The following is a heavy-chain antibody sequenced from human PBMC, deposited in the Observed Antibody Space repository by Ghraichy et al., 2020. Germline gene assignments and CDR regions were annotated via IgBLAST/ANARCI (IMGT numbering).Heavy chain of an antibody. V-gene: IGHV2-26*01. CDR2: IDEG. Sequence: SGPTLVKPTETLTLTCTVSGFSLNEPRMGVGWIRQPPGKALEWLAHIDEGPYSRVLNSRVTISKDTSKSQVVLTMANMDPGDTATYYCARGLSGYGGYDSCGQGTLVTVSS. D-gene: IGHD5-12*01. CDR3: ARGLSGYGGYDS. CDR1: GFSLNEPRMG. J-gene: IGHJ5*02.